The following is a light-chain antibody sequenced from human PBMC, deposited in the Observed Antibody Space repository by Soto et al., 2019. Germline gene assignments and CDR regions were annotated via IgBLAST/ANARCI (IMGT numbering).Light chain of an antibody. Sequence: EIVMTQSPATLSVSPGERVTLSCRASQSISTNLAWYQQKPGQAPRPLIYGASTRATGIPARFSGSGSGTEFTVTISSLQSEDFAVYYCQQYNDWPRTFGHGTKVEI. V-gene: IGKV3-15*01. J-gene: IGKJ1*01. CDR3: QQYNDWPRT. CDR1: QSISTN. CDR2: GAS.